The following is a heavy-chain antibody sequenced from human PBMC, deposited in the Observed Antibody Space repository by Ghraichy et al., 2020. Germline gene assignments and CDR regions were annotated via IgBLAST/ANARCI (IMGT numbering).Heavy chain of an antibody. D-gene: IGHD1/OR15-1a*01. CDR2: INHSGST. V-gene: IGHV4-34*01. CDR1: GGSFSGYY. Sequence: SETLSLTCAVYGGSFSGYYWSWIRQPPGKGLEWIGEINHSGSTNYNPSLKSRVTISVDTSKNQFSLKLSSVTAADTAVYYCARGNTGAGVWFDPWGQGTLVTVSS. CDR3: ARGNTGAGVWFDP. J-gene: IGHJ5*02.